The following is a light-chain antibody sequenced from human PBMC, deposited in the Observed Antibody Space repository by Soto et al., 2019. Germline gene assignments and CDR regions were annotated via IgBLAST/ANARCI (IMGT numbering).Light chain of an antibody. CDR3: HQRQSWPRT. CDR2: GAS. V-gene: IGKV3-20*01. Sequence: EIVLTQSPGTLSLSPGERATLSCRASQSVSSSYLAWYQQKPGQAPRLLIYGASSRATGIPDRSSGSGSGTDLTLTINSLAPEDFAIYYCHQRQSWPRTFGQGTKVDIK. CDR1: QSVSSSY. J-gene: IGKJ1*01.